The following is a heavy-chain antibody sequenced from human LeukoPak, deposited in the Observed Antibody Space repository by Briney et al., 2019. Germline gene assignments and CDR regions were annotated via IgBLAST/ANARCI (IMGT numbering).Heavy chain of an antibody. CDR1: GFTFSSYA. V-gene: IGHV3-23*01. D-gene: IGHD3-10*01. Sequence: GGSLRLSCAASGFTFSSYAMSWVRQAPGKGLEWVSAISGSGGSTYYADSVKGRFTISRDNSKNTLYLQMNSLRAEDTAVYYCAKAGNYGSGSYSLDYYYYYMDVWGKGTTVTVSS. CDR2: ISGSGGST. J-gene: IGHJ6*03. CDR3: AKAGNYGSGSYSLDYYYYYMDV.